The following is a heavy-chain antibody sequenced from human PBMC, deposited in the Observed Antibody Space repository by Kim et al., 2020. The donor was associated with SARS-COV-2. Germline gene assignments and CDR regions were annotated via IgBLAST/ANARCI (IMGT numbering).Heavy chain of an antibody. J-gene: IGHJ1*01. Sequence: DSVKGRFTISRDNSKNTLYLQMNSLRAEDTAVYYCAKDSYSSGWYIYFKHWGQGTLVTVSS. V-gene: IGHV3-23*01. CDR3: AKDSYSSGWYIYFKH. D-gene: IGHD6-19*01.